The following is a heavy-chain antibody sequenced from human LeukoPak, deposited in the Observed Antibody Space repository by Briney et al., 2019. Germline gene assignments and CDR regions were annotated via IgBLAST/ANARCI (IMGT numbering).Heavy chain of an antibody. CDR1: GFTFSSYA. Sequence: GGSLRLYCAASGFTFSSYAMSWVRQAPGKGLEWVANIKQDGSEEYYVDSVKGRFTISRDNAKNSLYLQMNSLRAEDTAVYYCAGGTRGCSGGSCYYYFDYWGQGTLVTVSS. CDR2: IKQDGSEE. D-gene: IGHD2-15*01. CDR3: AGGTRGCSGGSCYYYFDY. V-gene: IGHV3-7*01. J-gene: IGHJ4*02.